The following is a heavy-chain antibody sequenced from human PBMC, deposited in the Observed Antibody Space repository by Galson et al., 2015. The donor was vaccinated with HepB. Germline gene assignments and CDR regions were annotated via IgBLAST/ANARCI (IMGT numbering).Heavy chain of an antibody. CDR1: GFTFSGSA. J-gene: IGHJ6*02. V-gene: IGHV3-73*01. Sequence: SLRLSCAASGFTFSGSAVHWVRQASGKGLEWVGRIRSKPNSYATAYGASVKGRFTVSRDDSKNMAYLQMNSLKTEDTAVYYCARPSGGDYSFDGLDVWGPGTTVTVSS. D-gene: IGHD1-26*01. CDR3: ARPSGGDYSFDGLDV. CDR2: IRSKPNSYAT.